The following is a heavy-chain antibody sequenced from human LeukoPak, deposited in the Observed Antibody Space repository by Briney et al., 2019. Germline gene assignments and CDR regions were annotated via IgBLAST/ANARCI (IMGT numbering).Heavy chain of an antibody. J-gene: IGHJ5*02. Sequence: SVKVSCKASGGTFSSYAISWVRQAPGQGLEWMGGIIPIFGTANYAQKFQGRVTITADESTSTAYMELSSLRSEDTAVYYCARGRIDHGDYFGTADYENWFDPWGQGTLVTVSS. CDR1: GGTFSSYA. D-gene: IGHD4-17*01. CDR3: ARGRIDHGDYFGTADYENWFDP. CDR2: IIPIFGTA. V-gene: IGHV1-69*01.